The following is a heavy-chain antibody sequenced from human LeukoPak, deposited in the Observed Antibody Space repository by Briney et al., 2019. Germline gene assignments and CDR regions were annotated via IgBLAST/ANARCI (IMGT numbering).Heavy chain of an antibody. CDR1: GGSFSGYY. V-gene: IGHV4-34*01. CDR3: ARVCLVGARAGRYYFDY. Sequence: ASETLSLTCAVYGGSFSGYYWSWIRQPPGKGLEWIGEINHSGSTNYNPSLKSRLTISIDTSKNQFSLKLSSVTAADTAVYYCARVCLVGARAGRYYFDYWGQGTLVTVSS. D-gene: IGHD1-26*01. J-gene: IGHJ4*02. CDR2: INHSGST.